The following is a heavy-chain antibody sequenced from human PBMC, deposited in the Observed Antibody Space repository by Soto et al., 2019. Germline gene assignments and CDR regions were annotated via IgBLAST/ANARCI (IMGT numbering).Heavy chain of an antibody. CDR2: ISYDGSNK. CDR1: GFTFSSYG. J-gene: IGHJ6*02. Sequence: GGSLRLSCAASGFTFSSYGMHRVRQAPGKGLEWVAVISYDGSNKYYADSVKGRFTISRDNSKNTLYLQMNSLRAEDTAVYYCAKGGVDIAARPDYYYYGMDVWGQGTTVTVYS. CDR3: AKGGVDIAARPDYYYYGMDV. D-gene: IGHD6-6*01. V-gene: IGHV3-30*18.